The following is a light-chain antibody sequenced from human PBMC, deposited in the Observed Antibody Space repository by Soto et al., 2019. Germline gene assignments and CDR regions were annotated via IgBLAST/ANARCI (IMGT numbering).Light chain of an antibody. J-gene: IGKJ4*01. CDR1: QGIRNY. CDR2: AAS. CDR3: QKYNSAPPD. Sequence: DIQMTQSPSSLSASVGDRVTITCRASQGIRNYLAWYQQKPGKVPKLLIYAASTLQSGVPSRFSGSGSRTDFTLTISSLQPEDVATYYCQKYNSAPPDFGGGTKVEIK. V-gene: IGKV1-27*01.